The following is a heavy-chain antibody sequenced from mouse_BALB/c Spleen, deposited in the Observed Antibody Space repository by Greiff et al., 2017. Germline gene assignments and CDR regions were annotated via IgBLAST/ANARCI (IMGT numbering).Heavy chain of an antibody. Sequence: VQLQQSGAELVRPGASVKLSCTASGFNFKDYYMHWVKQRPEQGLEWIGWIDPENGDTEYAPKFKGKATMTADTSSNTAYLQLSSLTSEDTAVYYCNAWGAMDYWGQGTSVTVSS. CDR2: IDPENGDT. CDR1: GFNFKDYY. V-gene: IGHV14-4*02. J-gene: IGHJ4*01. CDR3: NAWGAMDY.